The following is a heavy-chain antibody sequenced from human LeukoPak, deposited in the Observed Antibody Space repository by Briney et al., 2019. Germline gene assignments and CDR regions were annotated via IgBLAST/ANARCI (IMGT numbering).Heavy chain of an antibody. V-gene: IGHV4-39*07. CDR1: GDSISSSSYY. J-gene: IGHJ6*03. Sequence: PSETLSLTCTVSGDSISSSSYYWGWIRQPPGKGLEWIGSIYYSGSTYYNPSLKSRVTISVDTSKNQFSLKLSSVTAADTAVYYCARERYYYDSSGYSWYYYMDVWGKGTTVTVSS. CDR3: ARERYYYDSSGYSWYYYMDV. D-gene: IGHD3-22*01. CDR2: IYYSGST.